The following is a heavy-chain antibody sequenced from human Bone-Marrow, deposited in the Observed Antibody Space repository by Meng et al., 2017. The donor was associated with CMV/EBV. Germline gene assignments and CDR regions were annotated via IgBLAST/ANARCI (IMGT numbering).Heavy chain of an antibody. J-gene: IGHJ6*02. CDR3: AKGSVVTTLGDYYYYYGMDV. V-gene: IGHV3-30*04. CDR2: ISYDGSNK. D-gene: IGHD4-23*01. CDR1: GFTFSSYA. Sequence: GESLKISCAASGFTFSSYAMHWVRQAPGKGLEWVAVISYDGSNKYYADSVKGRFTISRDNSKNTLYLQMNSLRAEDTAVYYCAKGSVVTTLGDYYYYYGMDVWGQGTTVTVSS.